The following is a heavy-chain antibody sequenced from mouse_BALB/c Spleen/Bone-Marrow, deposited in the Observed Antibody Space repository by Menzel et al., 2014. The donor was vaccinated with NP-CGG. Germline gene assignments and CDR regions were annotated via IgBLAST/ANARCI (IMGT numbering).Heavy chain of an antibody. CDR3: ARAWDYDSKVWFAY. CDR1: GFTFSDYY. CDR2: ISDGGSYT. Sequence: DVKLVESGGGLVKPGGSLKLSCAASGFTFSDYYMYWVRQTPEKRLEWVATISDGGSYTYYPDRVKGRFTISRDNAKNNLYLQMSSLKSEDTAMYYCARAWDYDSKVWFAYWGQGTLVTVSA. V-gene: IGHV5-4*02. D-gene: IGHD2-4*01. J-gene: IGHJ3*01.